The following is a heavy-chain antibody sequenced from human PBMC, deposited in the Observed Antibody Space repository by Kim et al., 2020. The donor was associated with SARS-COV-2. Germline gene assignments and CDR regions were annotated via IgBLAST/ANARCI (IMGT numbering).Heavy chain of an antibody. D-gene: IGHD3-16*02. CDR2: ISGSGGST. CDR3: AKGETYYDYVWGSYRYKGDAFDI. CDR1: GFTFSSYA. Sequence: GGSLRLSCAASGFTFSSYAMSWVRQAPGKGLEWVSAISGSGGSTYYADSVKGRFTISRDNSKNTLYLQMNSLRAEDTAVYYCAKGETYYDYVWGSYRYKGDAFDIWGQGTMVTVSS. J-gene: IGHJ3*02. V-gene: IGHV3-23*01.